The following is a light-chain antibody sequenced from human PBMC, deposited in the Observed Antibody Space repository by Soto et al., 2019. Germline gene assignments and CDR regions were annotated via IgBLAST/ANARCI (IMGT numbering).Light chain of an antibody. CDR2: GAS. Sequence: EVVMTQSPATLSVSPGERATLSCRASQSVRTNLAWYQQKPGQAPRLLIYGASSRATGIPDRFSGSGSGTDFTLTISRLEPEDFAVYYCQQYNKWPPETFGQGTKVDI. V-gene: IGKV3D-15*01. J-gene: IGKJ1*01. CDR1: QSVRTN. CDR3: QQYNKWPPET.